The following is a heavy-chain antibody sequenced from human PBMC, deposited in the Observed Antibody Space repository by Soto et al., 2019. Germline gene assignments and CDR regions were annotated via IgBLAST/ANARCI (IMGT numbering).Heavy chain of an antibody. CDR1: GGTFSSYA. Sequence: SVKVSCKASGGTFSSYAISWVRQAPGQGLEWMGGVIPIFGTANYAQKFQGRVTITADESTSTAYMELSSLRSEDTAVYYCARDIPSYGDSEAFDIWGQGTMVTVSS. V-gene: IGHV1-69*13. CDR2: VIPIFGTA. J-gene: IGHJ3*02. CDR3: ARDIPSYGDSEAFDI. D-gene: IGHD4-17*01.